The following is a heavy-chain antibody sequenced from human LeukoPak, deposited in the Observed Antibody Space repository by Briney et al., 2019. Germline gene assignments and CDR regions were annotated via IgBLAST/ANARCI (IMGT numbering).Heavy chain of an antibody. CDR1: GYTFTGYY. Sequence: ASVKVSCKASGYTFTGYYMHWVRQAPGQGLEWMGWINPNSGGTNYAQKFQGWVTMTRDTSISTAYMELSRLRSDDTAVYYCARVDTAMGNDASNIWGQGTMVTVSS. CDR2: INPNSGGT. V-gene: IGHV1-2*04. D-gene: IGHD5-18*01. J-gene: IGHJ3*02. CDR3: ARVDTAMGNDASNI.